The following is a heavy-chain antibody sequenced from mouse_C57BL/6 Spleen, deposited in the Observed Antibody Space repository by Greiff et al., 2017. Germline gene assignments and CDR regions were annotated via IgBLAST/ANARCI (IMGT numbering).Heavy chain of an antibody. V-gene: IGHV1-80*01. CDR2: IYPGDGDT. CDR3: ARCAITTVPLDY. Sequence: QVQLQQSGAELVTPGASVKISCKASGYAFSRYWLNWVKQRPGKGLEWIGQIYPGDGDTNYNGKFKGKATLTADKSSSTAYMQLSSLTSEDSAVYFCARCAITTVPLDYWGQGTTLTVSS. D-gene: IGHD1-1*01. CDR1: GYAFSRYW. J-gene: IGHJ2*01.